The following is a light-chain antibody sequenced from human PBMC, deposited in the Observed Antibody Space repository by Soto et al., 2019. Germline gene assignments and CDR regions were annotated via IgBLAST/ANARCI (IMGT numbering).Light chain of an antibody. CDR3: CSYALSTAYL. CDR2: DVS. CDR1: SSDVVIHAY. V-gene: IGLV2-14*03. Sequence: QSALTQPASVSGSPGQTITISCTGTSSDVVIHAYVSWYQIPQGKAARLMVCDVSNRPSGVAYRFAGCKSGNTASLTISGLQVENEVDYFCCSYALSTAYLFGTGTKVTVL. J-gene: IGLJ1*01.